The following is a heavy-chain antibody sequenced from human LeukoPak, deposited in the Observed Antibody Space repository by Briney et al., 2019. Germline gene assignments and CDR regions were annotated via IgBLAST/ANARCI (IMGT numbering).Heavy chain of an antibody. CDR2: IYPGDTDA. V-gene: IGHV5-51*01. Sequence: GESLKISCKGSGYIFTNFWIGWVRQMPGKGLEWMGIIYPGDTDATYSPSFQGQVTISADKPTRTAHLQWNSVKASDTATYFCARHFDSFRLGIPSRARVRPIYYFMDVWGTGTTVTVSS. D-gene: IGHD6-6*01. CDR1: GYIFTNFW. J-gene: IGHJ6*03. CDR3: ARHFDSFRLGIPSRARVRPIYYFMDV.